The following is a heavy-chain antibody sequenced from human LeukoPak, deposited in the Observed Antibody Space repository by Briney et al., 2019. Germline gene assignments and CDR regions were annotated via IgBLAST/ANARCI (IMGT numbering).Heavy chain of an antibody. CDR2: TYYRSEWYN. D-gene: IGHD1-26*01. CDR1: GDSVSSNSAA. V-gene: IGHV6-1*01. CDR3: ARNPAEGSYYFDY. J-gene: IGHJ4*02. Sequence: SQTLSLTCAISGDSVSSNSAAWDWIRQSPSRGLEWLGRTYYRSEWYNDYAVSVKSRITINPDTSKNQFSLQLNSVTPEETAVYYCARNPAEGSYYFDYWGQGTLVTVSS.